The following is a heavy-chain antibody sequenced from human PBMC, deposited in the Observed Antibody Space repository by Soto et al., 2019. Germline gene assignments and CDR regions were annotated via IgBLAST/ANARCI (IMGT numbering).Heavy chain of an antibody. CDR3: ARDKSGSYYGMDV. CDR2: MNSDGSNT. D-gene: IGHD3-10*01. CDR1: GFTFSNYW. V-gene: IGHV3-74*01. Sequence: SLRLSCAASGFTFSNYWMHWVRQAPGKGLVWISRMNSDGSNTVYADSVKGRFTISRDNAKNSLYLQMNSLRAEDTAVYYCARDKSGSYYGMDVWGQGTTVTVSS. J-gene: IGHJ6*02.